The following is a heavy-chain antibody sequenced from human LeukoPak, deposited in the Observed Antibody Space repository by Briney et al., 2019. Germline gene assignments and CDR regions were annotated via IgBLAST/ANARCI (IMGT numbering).Heavy chain of an antibody. J-gene: IGHJ4*02. Sequence: GGSLRLSCAASGFTFSNYWMFWVRQVPGKGLVWVSRINTDGSSTTYADSVKGRFTISRDNAKNTLYLQMNSLRAEDTAVYYCASRISSGNYFFDYWGQGTLVTVSS. D-gene: IGHD1-26*01. CDR3: ASRISSGNYFFDY. CDR1: GFTFSNYW. V-gene: IGHV3-74*01. CDR2: INTDGSST.